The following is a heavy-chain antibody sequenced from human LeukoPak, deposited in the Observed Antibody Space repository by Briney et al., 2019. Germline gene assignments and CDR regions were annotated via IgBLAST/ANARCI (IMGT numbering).Heavy chain of an antibody. V-gene: IGHV3-23*01. CDR1: VFTLSDYP. CDR2: MCGSGGST. D-gene: IGHD6-6*01. J-gene: IGHJ4*02. Sequence: GGSLRLSCAASVFTLSDYPVSWVRQAPGRGRKGLSAMCGSGGSTYYADSVKGRFTISRDNSKNTLYLQMNSLRAEDTAVYYCAKDLPVAARLPFDYWGQGTLVTVSS. CDR3: AKDLPVAARLPFDY.